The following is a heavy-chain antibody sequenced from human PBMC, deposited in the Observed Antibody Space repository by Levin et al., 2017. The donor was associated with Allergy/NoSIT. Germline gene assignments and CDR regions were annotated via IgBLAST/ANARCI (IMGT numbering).Heavy chain of an antibody. CDR3: TTDTDSYDFWSGYTFGDWFDP. V-gene: IGHV3-15*01. D-gene: IGHD3-3*01. CDR1: GFTFSNAW. CDR2: IKSKTDGGTT. J-gene: IGHJ5*02. Sequence: PGGSLRLSCAASGFTFSNAWMSWVRQAPGKGLEWVGRIKSKTDGGTTDYAAPVKGRFTISRDDSKNTLYLQMNSLKTEDTAVYYCTTDTDSYDFWSGYTFGDWFDPWGQGTLVTVSS.